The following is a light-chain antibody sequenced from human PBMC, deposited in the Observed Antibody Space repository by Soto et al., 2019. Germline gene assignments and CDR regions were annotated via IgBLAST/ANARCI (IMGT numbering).Light chain of an antibody. CDR2: DAS. J-gene: IGKJ1*01. CDR1: QSVSSY. Sequence: EIVLTQYPATLSLFAGERVTLSCRASQSVSSYLAWYQQKPGKAPRLLIYDASNRATGIPARLSVSGAGTVFTLTIRSLEPEYFAVYYCQQRSNWPTFGQGTKVDI. CDR3: QQRSNWPT. V-gene: IGKV3-11*01.